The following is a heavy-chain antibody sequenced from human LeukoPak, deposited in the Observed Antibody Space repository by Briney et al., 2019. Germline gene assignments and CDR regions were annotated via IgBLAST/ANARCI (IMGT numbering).Heavy chain of an antibody. CDR2: ISSNGGST. J-gene: IGHJ4*02. D-gene: IGHD1-26*01. CDR3: ARRGAGTSFDY. CDR1: GFTFSSYA. Sequence: GGSLRLSCAASGFTFSSYAMHWVRQAPGKGLECVSAISSNGGSTNYANSVKGRFTISRDNSKNTLYLQMGSLRAEDMAVYYCARRGAGTSFDYWGQGTLVTVSS. V-gene: IGHV3-64*01.